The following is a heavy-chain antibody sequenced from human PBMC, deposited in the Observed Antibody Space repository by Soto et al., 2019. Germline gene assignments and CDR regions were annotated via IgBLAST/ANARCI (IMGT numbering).Heavy chain of an antibody. D-gene: IGHD3-16*01. CDR1: GSTITHYA. J-gene: IGHJ4*02. CDR3: ARDFGGNTAFDS. CDR2: ISKNGDST. Sequence: DVQLVESGGGLVQPGGSLRLSCAASGSTITHYAMHWVRQAPGKGLEYVAVISKNGDSTYYADSVRDTFTISRDNSKNTLYLQMGSLRAEDTAVYFCARDFGGNTAFDSWGQGTRVSVSS. V-gene: IGHV3-64*07.